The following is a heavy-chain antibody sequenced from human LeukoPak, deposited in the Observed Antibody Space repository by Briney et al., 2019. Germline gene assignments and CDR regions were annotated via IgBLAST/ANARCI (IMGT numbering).Heavy chain of an antibody. CDR2: MNPNSGNT. CDR3: ARARRAARPPFYYYYYMTS. D-gene: IGHD6-6*01. V-gene: IGHV1-8*01. Sequence: ASVKVSCKASGYIFTSYDINWVRQATGQGLEWMGWMNPNSGNTGYAQKFQGRVTMTRNTSISTAYMELSSLRSEDTAVYYCARARRAARPPFYYYYYMTSGAKGPRSPSP. J-gene: IGHJ6*03. CDR1: GYIFTSYD.